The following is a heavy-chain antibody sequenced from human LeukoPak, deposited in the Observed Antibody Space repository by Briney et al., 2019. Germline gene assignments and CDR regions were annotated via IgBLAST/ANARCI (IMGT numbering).Heavy chain of an antibody. CDR1: RFTFSSYA. CDR3: ARDSAYSSGWPPGWFDP. J-gene: IGHJ5*02. Sequence: GRSLRLSCAASRFTFSSYAMHWVRQAPGKGLEWVAVISYDGSNKYYADSVKGRFTISRDNSKNTLYLQMNSLRAEDTAVYYCARDSAYSSGWPPGWFDPWGQGTLVTVSS. D-gene: IGHD6-19*01. V-gene: IGHV3-30-3*01. CDR2: ISYDGSNK.